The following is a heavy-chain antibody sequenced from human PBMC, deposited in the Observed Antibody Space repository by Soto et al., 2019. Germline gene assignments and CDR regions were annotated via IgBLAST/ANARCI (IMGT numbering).Heavy chain of an antibody. CDR1: GDSIISSDFY. CDR3: ARHSLALRKNNWFDP. J-gene: IGHJ5*02. Sequence: SETLSLTCTVSGDSIISSDFYWGWVRQPPWKGLEWIGGIFYLGSSYYNPSLKSRVTMSVDTSKNQFSLRLRSVTAADTALYFCARHSLALRKNNWFDPWGQGXMVTVYS. CDR2: IFYLGSS. D-gene: IGHD3-3*02. V-gene: IGHV4-39*01.